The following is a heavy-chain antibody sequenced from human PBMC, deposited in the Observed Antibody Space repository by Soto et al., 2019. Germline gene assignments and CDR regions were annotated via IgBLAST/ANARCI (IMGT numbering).Heavy chain of an antibody. D-gene: IGHD3-3*01. CDR1: GFTFNNAW. J-gene: IGHJ4*02. V-gene: IGHV3-15*07. CDR2: IKSRSDGETT. CDR3: TTDPHYISSYPLLEC. Sequence: EVQLVESGGGLVKPGGSLRLSCAASGFTFNNAWMNWVRQAPGKGLEWVGRIKSRSDGETTDYDALVKGRFTISRDDSKTTLYLQMNSLRTEDTAVYYCTTDPHYISSYPLLECWGQGTLVTVSS.